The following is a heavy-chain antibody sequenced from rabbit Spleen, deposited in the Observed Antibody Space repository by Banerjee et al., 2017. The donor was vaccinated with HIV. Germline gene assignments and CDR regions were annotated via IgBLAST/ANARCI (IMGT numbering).Heavy chain of an antibody. CDR3: ARGVYDDYDTYYFDL. Sequence: QEQLAESGGGLVKPGSSLTLTCKASGFDFSSDAMCWVRQAPGKGPEWIACIYAAGSIDTDYANWATGRFTISKTSSTTVTLQMTSLTAADTATYFCARGVYDDYDTYYFDLWGPGTLVTVS. CDR1: GFDFSSDA. J-gene: IGHJ4*01. V-gene: IGHV1S45*01. CDR2: IYAAGSIDT. D-gene: IGHD2-1*01.